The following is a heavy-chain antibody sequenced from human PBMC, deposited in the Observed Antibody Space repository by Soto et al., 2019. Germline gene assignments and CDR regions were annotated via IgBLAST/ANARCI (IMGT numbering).Heavy chain of an antibody. CDR1: AFTFSSYA. J-gene: IGHJ1*01. D-gene: IGHD3-22*01. CDR3: AKDLSRYYDSSAEYFQH. Sequence: PGGSLRLSCAASAFTFSSYAMSWVRQAPGKGLEWVSAISGSGGSTYYADSVKGRFTISRDNSKNTLYLQMNSLRAEDTAVYYCAKDLSRYYDSSAEYFQHWGQGTLVTVSS. V-gene: IGHV3-23*01. CDR2: ISGSGGST.